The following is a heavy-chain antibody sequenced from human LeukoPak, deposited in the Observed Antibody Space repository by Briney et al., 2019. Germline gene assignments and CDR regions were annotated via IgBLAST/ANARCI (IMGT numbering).Heavy chain of an antibody. J-gene: IGHJ4*02. CDR2: INHSVST. CDR3: ARWHYDFWSGGYYFDY. V-gene: IGHV4-34*01. D-gene: IGHD3-3*01. CDR1: SGSFSGYY. Sequence: SETLSLTCAVYSGSFSGYYWSSIRQPPGKGLEWIGEINHSVSTNYNPSLKSRVTISVDTSKNQFSLKLSSVTAADTAVYYCARWHYDFWSGGYYFDYWGQGTLVTVSS.